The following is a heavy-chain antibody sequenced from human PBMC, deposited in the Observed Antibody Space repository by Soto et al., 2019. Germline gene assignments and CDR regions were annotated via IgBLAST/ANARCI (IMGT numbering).Heavy chain of an antibody. Sequence: LRLSCAASGLPFSYRYMYWVRQAPGKGLEWVGRIRKKTNSYTTEYAASVRGRFTISRDNSKNTLYLEMNSLRAEDTAVYYCVVDTSGLLGYWGQGTQVTVSS. D-gene: IGHD3-22*01. CDR1: GLPFSYRY. V-gene: IGHV3-72*01. CDR3: VVDTSGLLGY. J-gene: IGHJ4*02. CDR2: IRKKTNSYTT.